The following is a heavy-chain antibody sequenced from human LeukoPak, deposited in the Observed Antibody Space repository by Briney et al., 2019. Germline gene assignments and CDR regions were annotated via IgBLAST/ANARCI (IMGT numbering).Heavy chain of an antibody. Sequence: SVKVSCKASRGTYISYAISWVRQAPGQGLEWMGGIIPIFGTGNYAQKFQGRVTITADESTSTAYMELSSLRSEDTAVYYCAGGVPYGSGSYNWFDPWGQGTLVTVSS. CDR3: AGGVPYGSGSYNWFDP. V-gene: IGHV1-69*13. CDR2: IIPIFGTG. J-gene: IGHJ5*02. D-gene: IGHD3-10*01. CDR1: RGTYISYA.